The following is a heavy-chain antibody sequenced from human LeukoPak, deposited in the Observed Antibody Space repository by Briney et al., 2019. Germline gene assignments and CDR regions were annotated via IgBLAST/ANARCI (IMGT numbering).Heavy chain of an antibody. CDR1: GFTFSNYV. CDR2: ISGPGATP. CDR3: AKDGVWGSFAYYFDY. D-gene: IGHD3-16*01. J-gene: IGHJ4*02. Sequence: GGSLRLSCAASGFTFSNYVMSWVRQAPGKGLEWVSAISGPGATPYYADSVKGRFTISRDNSKNTLSLQVDSLRAEDTAVYYCAKDGVWGSFAYYFDYWGQGALVTVSS. V-gene: IGHV3-23*01.